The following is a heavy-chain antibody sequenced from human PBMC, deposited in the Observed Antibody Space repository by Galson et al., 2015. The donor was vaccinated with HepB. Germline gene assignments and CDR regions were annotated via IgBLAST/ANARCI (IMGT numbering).Heavy chain of an antibody. Sequence: SLRLSCAASGFTFSNAWMSWVRQAPGKGLEWVGRIKSKTDGGTTDYAAPVKGGFTISRDDSKNTLYLQMNSLKTEDTAVYYCTTDVVGYCSSTSCYDYYYYYYGMDVWGQGTTVTVSS. V-gene: IGHV3-15*01. J-gene: IGHJ6*02. D-gene: IGHD2-2*01. CDR3: TTDVVGYCSSTSCYDYYYYYYGMDV. CDR1: GFTFSNAW. CDR2: IKSKTDGGTT.